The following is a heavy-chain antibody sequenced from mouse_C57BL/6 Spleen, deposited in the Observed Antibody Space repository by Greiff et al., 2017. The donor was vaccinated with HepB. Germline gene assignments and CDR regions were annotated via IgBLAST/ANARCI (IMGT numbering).Heavy chain of an antibody. D-gene: IGHD2-2*01. J-gene: IGHJ2*01. CDR3: ARRGVTTLFDY. Sequence: VQLQQSGAELVKPGASVKLSCKASGYTFTSYWMQWVKQRPGQGLEWIGEIDPSDSYTNYNQKFKGKATLTVDSSSSTAYMQLSSLTSEDSAVYDCARRGVTTLFDYWGQGTTLTVSS. V-gene: IGHV1-50*01. CDR2: IDPSDSYT. CDR1: GYTFTSYW.